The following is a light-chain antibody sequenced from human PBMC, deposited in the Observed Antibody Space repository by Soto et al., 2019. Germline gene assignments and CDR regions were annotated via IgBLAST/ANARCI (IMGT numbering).Light chain of an antibody. J-gene: IGLJ2*01. V-gene: IGLV2-8*01. CDR1: NSDIGNYNF. CDR2: EVN. CDR3: TSFTRDYTLI. Sequence: QSVLTQPPSASGSPGQSVAISCTGTNSDIGNYNFVSWYQQHPGKAPKLMIYEVNKRPSGVPDRFSGSKSGNTASLTVSGLQPEDEADYYCTSFTRDYTLIFGGGTKVTVL.